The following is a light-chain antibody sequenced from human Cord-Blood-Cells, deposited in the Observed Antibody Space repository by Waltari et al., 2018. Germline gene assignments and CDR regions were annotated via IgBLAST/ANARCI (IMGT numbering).Light chain of an antibody. CDR3: MQALQTPH. CDR2: LGS. CDR1: QSLLHSNGYNY. J-gene: IGKJ5*01. Sequence: DIVMAQSPLSLPVTPGEPASVPCRSSQSLLHSNGYNYLDWYLQKPGQSPQLLIYLGSNRASGVPDRFSGSGSSTDFTLKISRVEAEDVGVYYCMQALQTPHFGQGTRLEIK. V-gene: IGKV2-28*01.